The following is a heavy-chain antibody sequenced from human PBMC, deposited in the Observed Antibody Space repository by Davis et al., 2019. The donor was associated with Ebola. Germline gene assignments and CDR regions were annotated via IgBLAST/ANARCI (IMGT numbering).Heavy chain of an antibody. CDR2: ISSSSSYI. Sequence: LSLTCAASGFTFSSYSMNWVRQAPGKGLEWVSSISSSSSYIYYADSVKGRFTISRDNAKNSLYLQMNSLRAEDTAVYYCARDHLTIFGVVGGYWGQGTLVTVSS. V-gene: IGHV3-21*01. CDR1: GFTFSSYS. D-gene: IGHD3-3*01. J-gene: IGHJ4*02. CDR3: ARDHLTIFGVVGGY.